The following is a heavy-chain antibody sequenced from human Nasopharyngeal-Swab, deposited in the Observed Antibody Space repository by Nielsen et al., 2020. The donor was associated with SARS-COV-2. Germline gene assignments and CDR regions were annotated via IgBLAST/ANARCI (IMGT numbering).Heavy chain of an antibody. Sequence: GESLKISCAASGFTFSSYAMSWVRQAPGKGLEWVSAISGSGGSTYYADSVKGRFTISRDNSKNTLYLQMNNLRAEDTAVYYCAKGERITIFGVVTPFDYWGQGTLVTVSS. J-gene: IGHJ4*02. D-gene: IGHD3-3*01. CDR3: AKGERITIFGVVTPFDY. V-gene: IGHV3-23*01. CDR2: ISGSGGST. CDR1: GFTFSSYA.